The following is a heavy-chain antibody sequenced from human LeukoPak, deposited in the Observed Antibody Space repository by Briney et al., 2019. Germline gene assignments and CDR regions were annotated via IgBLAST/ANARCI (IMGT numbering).Heavy chain of an antibody. CDR2: INHGGST. J-gene: IGHJ4*02. Sequence: SETLSLTCAVYGGSFSGYYWSWIRQPPGKGLEWIGEINHGGSTNYNPSLKSRVTISVDTSKNQFSLKLSSVTAADTAVYYCASALASYGSGSYSYYFDYWGQGTLVTVSS. D-gene: IGHD3-10*01. CDR3: ASALASYGSGSYSYYFDY. V-gene: IGHV4-34*01. CDR1: GGSFSGYY.